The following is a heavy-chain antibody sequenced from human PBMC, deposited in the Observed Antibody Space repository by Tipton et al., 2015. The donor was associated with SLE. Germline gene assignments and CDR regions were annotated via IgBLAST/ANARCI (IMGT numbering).Heavy chain of an antibody. V-gene: IGHV4-34*01. J-gene: IGHJ3*02. Sequence: TLSLTCAVYGGSFSGYYWSWIRQPPGKGLEWIGEINQSGSTNYNPSLKSRVTISVDTSKNQFSLKLSSVTAADTAVYYCATAGGSGSNDAFDIWGQGTMVTVSS. CDR3: ATAGGSGSNDAFDI. CDR2: INQSGST. CDR1: GGSFSGYY. D-gene: IGHD3-10*01.